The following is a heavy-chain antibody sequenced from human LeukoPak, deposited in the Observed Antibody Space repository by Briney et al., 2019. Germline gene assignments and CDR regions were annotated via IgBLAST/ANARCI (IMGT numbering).Heavy chain of an antibody. J-gene: IGHJ4*02. D-gene: IGHD1-26*01. CDR1: GFTFSSYW. V-gene: IGHV3-74*01. Sequence: GGSLRLSCAAPGFTFSSYWMHWVRQAPGKGLVWVSRINTDGSSTSYADSVKGRFTISRDNAKNTLYLQMNSLRAEDTAVYYCARAPLDEWELLYWGQGTLVTVFS. CDR2: INTDGSST. CDR3: ARAPLDEWELLY.